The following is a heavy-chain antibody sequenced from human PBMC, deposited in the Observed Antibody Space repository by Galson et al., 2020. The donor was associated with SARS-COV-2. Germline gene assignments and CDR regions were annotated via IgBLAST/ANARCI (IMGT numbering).Heavy chain of an antibody. V-gene: IGHV3-64D*09. D-gene: IGHD6-19*01. CDR1: GFTFSDYA. J-gene: IGHJ4*02. Sequence: GGSLRLSCSASGFTFSDYAMHWVRQAPGKGLQYVSAMSSTGGTSFYADSVNGRFTMSRDNSKNTFYLQMTGLRVEDTAFYYCLSYSSTRHNYWGQGTLVTVSS. CDR2: MSSTGGTS. CDR3: LSYSSTRHNY.